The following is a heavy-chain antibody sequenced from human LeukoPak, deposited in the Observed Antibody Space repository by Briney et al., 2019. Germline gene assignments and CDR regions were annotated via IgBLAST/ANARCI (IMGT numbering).Heavy chain of an antibody. CDR1: GFSFSIYA. CDR3: AEAARSGY. Sequence: GGSLRLSCSASGFSFSIYAMHWVRQVPGKGLEYVSAISDNGGSTYYVDSVKGRFTISRDNSKNTLYLQMSSLRPEDTAVYYCAEAARSGYWGQGTLVTVSS. J-gene: IGHJ4*02. CDR2: ISDNGGST. D-gene: IGHD6-25*01. V-gene: IGHV3-64D*09.